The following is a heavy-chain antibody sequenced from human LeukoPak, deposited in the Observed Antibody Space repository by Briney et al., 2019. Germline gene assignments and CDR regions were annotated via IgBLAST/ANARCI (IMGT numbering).Heavy chain of an antibody. Sequence: ASVKVSCKASGYTFTSYYMHWVRQAPGQGLEWMGIINPSGGSTSYAQKFQGRVTMTRDMSTSTVYMELSSLRSEDTAVYYCARQQGFEFDWDSSDAFDIWGKGTMVTVPS. D-gene: IGHD3-9*01. CDR1: GYTFTSYY. J-gene: IGHJ3*02. CDR2: INPSGGST. V-gene: IGHV1-46*01. CDR3: ARQQGFEFDWDSSDAFDI.